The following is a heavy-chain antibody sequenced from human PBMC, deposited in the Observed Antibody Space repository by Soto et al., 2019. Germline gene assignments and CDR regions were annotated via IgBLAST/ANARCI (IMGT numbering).Heavy chain of an antibody. Sequence: ASVKVSCKASGYTFTSYYMHWVRQAPGQGLEWMGIINPSGGSTSYAQKFQGRVTMTRDTSTSTVYMELSSLRSEDTAVYYCASSGYCSGGSCSYPQYYYYGMDVWGQGTTVTVSS. CDR1: GYTFTSYY. D-gene: IGHD2-15*01. CDR3: ASSGYCSGGSCSYPQYYYYGMDV. J-gene: IGHJ6*02. V-gene: IGHV1-46*01. CDR2: INPSGGST.